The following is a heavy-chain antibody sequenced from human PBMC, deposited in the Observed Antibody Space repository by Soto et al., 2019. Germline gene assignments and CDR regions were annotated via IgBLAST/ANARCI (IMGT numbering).Heavy chain of an antibody. Sequence: ASVKVSCKASGYTFTGYYMHWVRQAPGQGLEWMGWINPNSGGTNYAQKFQGRVTMTRDTSISTAYMELSRLRSDDTAVYYCARWAYCGGDCYMDHYGMDVWGQGTTVTVSS. CDR3: ARWAYCGGDCYMDHYGMDV. D-gene: IGHD2-21*02. CDR2: INPNSGGT. V-gene: IGHV1-2*02. CDR1: GYTFTGYY. J-gene: IGHJ6*02.